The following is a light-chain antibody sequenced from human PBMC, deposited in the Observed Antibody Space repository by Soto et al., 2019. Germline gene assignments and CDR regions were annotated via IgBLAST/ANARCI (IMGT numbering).Light chain of an antibody. CDR1: QSISSW. CDR2: DAS. CDR3: QQSGNSIPIT. J-gene: IGKJ5*01. Sequence: EIQMTQYPSTLSASVGDRFTITCLASQSISSWLAWYQQKPGKAPQLLIYDASSLESGVPSRFSGSGSGTDFTLTISRLEPEDFAVYYCQQSGNSIPITVGQVTRLEIK. V-gene: IGKV1-5*01.